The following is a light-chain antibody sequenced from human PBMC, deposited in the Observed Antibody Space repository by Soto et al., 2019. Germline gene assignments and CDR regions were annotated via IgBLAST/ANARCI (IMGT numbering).Light chain of an antibody. J-gene: IGKJ4*01. CDR1: QTVSSS. Sequence: EIVVTQSPAPLSLSPGERATLSCRASQTVSSSLAWYQQKPGQAPRLLIYEASNRATGIPARFSGSGSGADFTLTISSLEPEDFALYYCQQHINWPLTFGGGSKVDIK. CDR2: EAS. V-gene: IGKV3-11*01. CDR3: QQHINWPLT.